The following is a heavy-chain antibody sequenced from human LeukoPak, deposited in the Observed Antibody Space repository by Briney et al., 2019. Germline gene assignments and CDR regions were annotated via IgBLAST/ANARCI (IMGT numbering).Heavy chain of an antibody. J-gene: IGHJ4*02. CDR2: ISGNNDNP. D-gene: IGHD2-2*01. CDR1: GYTFSNFG. Sequence: ASVRVSCKTSGYTFSNFGINWVRQAPGQGLEWMGWISGNNDNPNYGQKFQGRFTVTTDSSTSTTYMELRNLRFDDTAVYYCARDGTSTDDYWGQGTLVTVSS. V-gene: IGHV1-18*01. CDR3: ARDGTSTDDY.